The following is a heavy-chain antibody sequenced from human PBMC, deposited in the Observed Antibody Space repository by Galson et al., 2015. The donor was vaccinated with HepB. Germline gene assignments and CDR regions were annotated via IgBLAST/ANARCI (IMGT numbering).Heavy chain of an antibody. CDR2: TLYRSKWSI. Sequence: ISGDSVSSNRAAWNWIRQSPSRGLEWLGRTLYRSKWSIDYAASVRSRVIINPDTSNNQVSLQLNSVTPEDTAVYYCARVGPGRDGYNYGALDIWAQGTMVTVSS. J-gene: IGHJ3*02. CDR3: ARVGPGRDGYNYGALDI. CDR1: GDSVSSNRAA. D-gene: IGHD5-24*01. V-gene: IGHV6-1*01.